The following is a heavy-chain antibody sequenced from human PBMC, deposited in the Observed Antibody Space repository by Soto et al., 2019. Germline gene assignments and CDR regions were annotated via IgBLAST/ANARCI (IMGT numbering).Heavy chain of an antibody. J-gene: IGHJ6*02. CDR2: IKSKTDGGTT. V-gene: IGHV3-15*07. CDR1: GFTFSNAW. D-gene: IGHD3-22*01. CDR3: TTDPGYYYDSSGYYPKSEYGMDV. Sequence: PGGSLRLSCAASGFTFSNAWMNWVRQAPGKGLEWVGRIKSKTDGGTTDYAAPVKGRFTISRDDSKNTLYLQMNSLKTEDTAVYYCTTDPGYYYDSSGYYPKSEYGMDVWGQGTTVTVSS.